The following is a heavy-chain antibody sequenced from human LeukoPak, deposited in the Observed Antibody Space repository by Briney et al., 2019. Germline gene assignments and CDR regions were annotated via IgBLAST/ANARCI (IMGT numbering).Heavy chain of an antibody. D-gene: IGHD3-10*01. V-gene: IGHV4-4*02. CDR2: IYHSGST. CDR1: GGSISSSNW. J-gene: IGHJ4*02. Sequence: NSSETLSLTCAVSGGSISSSNWWSWVRQPPGKGLEWIGEIYHSGSTNYNPSLKSRVTISVDKSKNQFSLKLSSVTAADTAVYYCASYGSGSYRFDYWGQGTLVTVSS. CDR3: ASYGSGSYRFDY.